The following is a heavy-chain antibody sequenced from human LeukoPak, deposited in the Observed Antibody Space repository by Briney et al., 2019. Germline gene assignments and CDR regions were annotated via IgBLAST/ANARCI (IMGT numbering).Heavy chain of an antibody. J-gene: IGHJ4*02. Sequence: PSETLSLTCSVSGASLSSSYWSWVRQAAGKGLEWIGRIYTSEKTKYNPLLKSRVTMSVDTSRNQFSLKLTSVTAADTAVYYCAKLSTTFGVLMSHWGRGTLVTVSS. CDR3: AKLSTTFGVLMSH. CDR1: GASLSSSY. V-gene: IGHV4-59*10. CDR2: IYTSEKT. D-gene: IGHD3-3*01.